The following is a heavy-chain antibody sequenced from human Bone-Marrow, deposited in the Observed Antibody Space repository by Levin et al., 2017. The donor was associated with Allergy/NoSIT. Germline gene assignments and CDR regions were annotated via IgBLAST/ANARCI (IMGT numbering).Heavy chain of an antibody. D-gene: IGHD1-7*01. CDR3: ARDAALNTNYVAFDI. CDR1: GGSISGYY. Sequence: SETLSLTCTVSGGSISGYYRSWIRQPPGKGLEWIGYISKSGSTNYNPSLKGRVTISEDTSKNQFSLKLSSVTAADTAVYYCARDAALNTNYVAFDIWGQGTMVTVSS. V-gene: IGHV4-59*01. CDR2: ISKSGST. J-gene: IGHJ3*02.